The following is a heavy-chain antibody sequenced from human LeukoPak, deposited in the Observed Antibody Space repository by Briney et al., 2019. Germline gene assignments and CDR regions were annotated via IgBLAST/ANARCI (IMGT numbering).Heavy chain of an antibody. CDR2: IYYSGST. CDR1: GGSISSYY. D-gene: IGHD5-18*01. J-gene: IGHJ5*02. CDR3: AREFVVDTAMVTANWFDP. Sequence: SETLSLTCTVSGGSISSYYWSWIRQPPGKGLEWIGYIYYSGSTNYNPSLKSRVTISVDTSKNQFSLKLSSVTAADTAVCYCAREFVVDTAMVTANWFDPWGQGTLVTVSS. V-gene: IGHV4-59*01.